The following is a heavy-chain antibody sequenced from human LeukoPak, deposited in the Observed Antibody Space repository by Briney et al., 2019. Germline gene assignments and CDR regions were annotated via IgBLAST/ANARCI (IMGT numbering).Heavy chain of an antibody. CDR3: ATDAGYGGNSGTNAFDI. CDR2: FDPEDGET. J-gene: IGHJ3*02. D-gene: IGHD4-23*01. V-gene: IGHV1-24*01. CDR1: GYTLTELS. Sequence: ASVKVSCQVSGYTLTELSMHWVRQAPGKGLEWMGGFDPEDGETIYAQKFQGRVTMTEDTSTDTAYMELSSLRSEDTAVYYCATDAGYGGNSGTNAFDIWGQGTMVTVSS.